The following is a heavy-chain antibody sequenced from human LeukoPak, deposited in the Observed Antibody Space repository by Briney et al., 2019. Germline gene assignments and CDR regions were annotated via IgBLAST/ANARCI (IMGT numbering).Heavy chain of an antibody. CDR3: ARVGYYYGSGSLSGFDY. D-gene: IGHD3-10*01. Sequence: GRSLRLSCAASGFTFSSYSMNWVRQAPGKGLEWVSSISSSSSYIYYADSVKGRFTISRDNAKNSLYLQMYSLRAEDTAVYYCARVGYYYGSGSLSGFDYWGQGTLVTVSS. V-gene: IGHV3-21*01. J-gene: IGHJ4*02. CDR2: ISSSSSYI. CDR1: GFTFSSYS.